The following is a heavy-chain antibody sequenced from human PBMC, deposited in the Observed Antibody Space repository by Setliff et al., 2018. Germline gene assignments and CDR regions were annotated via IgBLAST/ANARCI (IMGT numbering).Heavy chain of an antibody. CDR1: GITFTSYA. J-gene: IGHJ4*02. CDR2: VSGSGDNA. CDR3: AGQGPIFGTGLIPGFDQ. V-gene: IGHV3-23*01. D-gene: IGHD3-3*01. Sequence: GGSLRLSCVASGITFTSYAMSWVRQAPGKGLEWVSTVSGSGDNAYYTDSVKGRFTTSGDNSKNTLSLHMSSLRAEDTAIYFCAGQGPIFGTGLIPGFDQWGQGTMVTVS.